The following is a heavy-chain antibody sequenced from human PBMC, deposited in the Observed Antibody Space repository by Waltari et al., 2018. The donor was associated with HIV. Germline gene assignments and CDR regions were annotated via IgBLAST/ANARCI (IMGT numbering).Heavy chain of an antibody. CDR1: GGSFSGYY. D-gene: IGHD6-6*01. CDR2: INHSGST. CDR3: ARTFSSSSPDY. Sequence: QVQLQQWGAGLLKPSETLSLTCAVYGGSFSGYYWSWIRQPPGKGLEWIGEINHSGSTNYNPSLKSRVTISVDTSKNQFSLKLSSVTAADTAVYYCARTFSSSSPDYWGQGTLVTVSS. V-gene: IGHV4-34*01. J-gene: IGHJ4*02.